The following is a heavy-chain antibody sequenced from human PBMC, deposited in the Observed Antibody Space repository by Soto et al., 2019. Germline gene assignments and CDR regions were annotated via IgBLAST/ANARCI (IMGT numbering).Heavy chain of an antibody. CDR3: VGGQFYFDY. V-gene: IGHV3-30*03. Sequence: HVQLVESGGGVVQPGRSLRLSCAASGFPFTSYGMHWVREGPGKGLEWLAVISYDGSNKFYADSVKGRFTISRDNSKNTLYLQMNSLRPEDTALYYCVGGQFYFDYRGQGTLVIVSS. D-gene: IGHD3-10*01. CDR1: GFPFTSYG. CDR2: ISYDGSNK. J-gene: IGHJ4*02.